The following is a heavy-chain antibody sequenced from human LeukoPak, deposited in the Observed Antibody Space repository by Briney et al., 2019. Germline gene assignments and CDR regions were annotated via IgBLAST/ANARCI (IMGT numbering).Heavy chain of an antibody. J-gene: IGHJ4*02. CDR3: ARVLRRYFDSFSAGIAY. CDR2: IIMISSYI. CDR1: ASTFTTYS. D-gene: IGHD3-9*01. V-gene: IGHV3-21*01. Sequence: GGSLRLSCAASASTFTTYSMNWVRQAPGKGREWVSSIIMISSYIYYADSVKGRFTISRENAKQSLYLQMNSLRAEDTAVYYCARVLRRYFDSFSAGIAYWGPGTLVTVSS.